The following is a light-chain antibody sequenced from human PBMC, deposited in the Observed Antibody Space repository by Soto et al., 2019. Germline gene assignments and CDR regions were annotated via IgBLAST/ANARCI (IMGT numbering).Light chain of an antibody. CDR1: QSVKNN. CDR2: GAF. Sequence: EVVMTQSPATLSVSPGERATLSCRASQSVKNNLAWYQQKRGQSPRLLIFGAFTRATGVPARFSGSGSGTEVTPTIRSLQSEDFAVYYCQQYDSWPVGTFGQGTKVEI. J-gene: IGKJ1*01. CDR3: QQYDSWPVGT. V-gene: IGKV3-15*01.